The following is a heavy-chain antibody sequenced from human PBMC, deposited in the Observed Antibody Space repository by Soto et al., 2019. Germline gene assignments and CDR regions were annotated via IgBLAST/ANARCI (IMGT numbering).Heavy chain of an antibody. CDR1: GGSIRSGDYY. CDR2: IYYSGST. J-gene: IGHJ6*02. V-gene: IGHV4-30-4*01. D-gene: IGHD5-18*01. Sequence: SETLSLTCTVSGGSIRSGDYYWNWIRQPPGKGLEWTGYIYYSGSTYYNPSLKRRVTISVDTSKNQFSLKLSAVTAADKAVYYCARGTLRYSYGYHYFYGMDVWGQGTTVTVSS. CDR3: ARGTLRYSYGYHYFYGMDV.